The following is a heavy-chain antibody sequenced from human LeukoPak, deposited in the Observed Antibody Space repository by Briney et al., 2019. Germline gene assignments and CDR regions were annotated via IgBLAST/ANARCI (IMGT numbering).Heavy chain of an antibody. J-gene: IGHJ4*02. D-gene: IGHD6-13*01. CDR1: GFTFSSYA. CDR3: VKEGIPGYSSSRYGVDY. CDR2: ISSNGGST. V-gene: IGHV3-64D*06. Sequence: PGGSLRLSCSASGFTFSSYAMHWVRQAPGKGLEYVSAISSNGGSTYYADSVKGRFTISRDNSKNTLYLQMSSLRAEDTAVYYCVKEGIPGYSSSRYGVDYWGQGTLVTVSS.